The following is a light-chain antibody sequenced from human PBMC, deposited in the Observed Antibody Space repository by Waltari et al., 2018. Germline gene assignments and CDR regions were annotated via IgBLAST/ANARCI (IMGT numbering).Light chain of an antibody. J-gene: IGKJ5*01. CDR2: DAS. V-gene: IGKV3-11*01. CDR3: HQRGSWPIT. Sequence: VLTQSSAPLSLSPGPGDTLSCRASQSISTYLAWFQQRPGQAPRLLIYDASNRADGVPARFSGSGSGTEFTLSISSLEPEDFAVYYCHQRGSWPITFGQGTRLEIK. CDR1: QSISTY.